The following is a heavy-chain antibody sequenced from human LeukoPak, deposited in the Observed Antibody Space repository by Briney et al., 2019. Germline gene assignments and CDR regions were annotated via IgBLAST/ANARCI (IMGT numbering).Heavy chain of an antibody. CDR3: SREGSISWYPIYYYYGMDV. Sequence: GASVKVSRKASVYTLTSHGICWVGQAPAQTREWMGWISAHKGNRNYAQKLQGRVTMTTDTSTSTAYMQLRSLRSDDTAVDYCSREGSISWYPIYYYYGMDVWGEGTTVTVSS. J-gene: IGHJ6*04. V-gene: IGHV1-18*01. CDR1: VYTLTSHG. CDR2: ISAHKGNR. D-gene: IGHD6-13*01.